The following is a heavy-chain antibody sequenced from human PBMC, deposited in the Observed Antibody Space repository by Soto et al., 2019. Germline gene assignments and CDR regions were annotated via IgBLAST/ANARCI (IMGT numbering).Heavy chain of an antibody. CDR3: AKDRNYPRDQFHY. CDR2: ISANGQGI. CDR1: GFTFSTYA. J-gene: IGHJ4*02. D-gene: IGHD1-7*01. V-gene: IGHV3-23*01. Sequence: GGSLRLSCAASGFTFSTYALSWVRQAPGKGLEWVSAISANGQGIYCADSVRGRFTISRDNSKNTIFLHMDSLRAEDTAVYYCAKDRNYPRDQFHYWGQGTLVTVSS.